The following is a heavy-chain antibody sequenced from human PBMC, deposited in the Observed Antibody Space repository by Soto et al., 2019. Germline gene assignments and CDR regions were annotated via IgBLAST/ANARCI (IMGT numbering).Heavy chain of an antibody. Sequence: TSETLSLTCTVSGGSISSYYWSWIRQPPGKGLEWIGYIYYSGSANYNPSLKSRVTISVDTSKDQFSLKLSSVTAADTAVYYCARYSGYDYYMDVWGKGTTVTVSS. J-gene: IGHJ6*03. V-gene: IGHV4-59*12. CDR3: ARYSGYDYYMDV. CDR1: GGSISSYY. CDR2: IYYSGSA. D-gene: IGHD1-26*01.